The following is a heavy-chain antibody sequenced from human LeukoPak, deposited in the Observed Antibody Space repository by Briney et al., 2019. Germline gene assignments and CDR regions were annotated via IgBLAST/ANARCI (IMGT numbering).Heavy chain of an antibody. J-gene: IGHJ4*02. CDR1: GFPLSGYS. V-gene: IGHV3-21*01. CDR2: ITGSTNYI. Sequence: GGSLRLSCAASGFPLSGYSMNWVRRAPGKGLEWVSSITGSTNYIYYADSVKGRFTISRDNAKNSLYLQMNSLRAEDTAVYYCARVGYCSSSTCRNYFDYWGQGTLVTVSS. CDR3: ARVGYCSSSTCRNYFDY. D-gene: IGHD2-2*01.